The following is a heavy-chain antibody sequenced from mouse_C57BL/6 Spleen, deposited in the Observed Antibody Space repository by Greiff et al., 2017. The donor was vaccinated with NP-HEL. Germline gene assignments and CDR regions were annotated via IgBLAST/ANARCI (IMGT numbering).Heavy chain of an antibody. CDR2: IDPSDSYT. J-gene: IGHJ1*03. CDR1: GYTFTSYW. D-gene: IGHD1-1*01. Sequence: VQLQQPGAELVMPGASVKLSCKASGYTFTSYWMHWVKQRPGQGLEWIGEIDPSDSYTNYNQKFKGKSTLTVDKSSSTAYMQLSSLTSEDSAVYYCARWGTTGVATERYFDVWGTGTTVTVSS. V-gene: IGHV1-69*01. CDR3: ARWGTTGVATERYFDV.